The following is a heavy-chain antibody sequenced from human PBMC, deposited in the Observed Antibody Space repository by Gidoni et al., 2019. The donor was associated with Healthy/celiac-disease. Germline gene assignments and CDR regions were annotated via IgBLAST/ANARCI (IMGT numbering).Heavy chain of an antibody. D-gene: IGHD5-12*01. CDR2: INPSGGST. Sequence: QVQLVQSGAEVKKPGASVKVSCKAAGYNFTSYYVHWGRQAPGQGLEGMGIINPSGGSTSYAQKFQGRVTMTRDTSTSTVYMELSSLRSEDTAVYYCARDIRGYSGYDDEKGYYYYGMDVWGQGTTVTVSS. J-gene: IGHJ6*02. V-gene: IGHV1-46*01. CDR1: GYNFTSYY. CDR3: ARDIRGYSGYDDEKGYYYYGMDV.